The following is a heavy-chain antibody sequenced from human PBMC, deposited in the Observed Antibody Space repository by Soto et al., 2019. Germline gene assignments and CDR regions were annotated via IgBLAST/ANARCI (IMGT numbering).Heavy chain of an antibody. V-gene: IGHV3-30*03. CDR1: GFTFSSYG. D-gene: IGHD5-12*01. Sequence: GGSLRLSCAASGFTFSSYGMHWVRQAPGKGLEWVAVISYDGSNKYYADSVKGRFTISRDNSKNTLYLQMNSLRAEDTAVYYCAMGGIVAIDYWGQGTLVTVSS. J-gene: IGHJ4*02. CDR3: AMGGIVAIDY. CDR2: ISYDGSNK.